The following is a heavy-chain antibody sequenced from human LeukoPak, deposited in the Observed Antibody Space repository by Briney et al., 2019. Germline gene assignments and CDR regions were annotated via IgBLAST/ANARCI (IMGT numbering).Heavy chain of an antibody. Sequence: GGSLRLSCAASGFTFDDYGMSWVRQAPGKGLEWVSGINWNGGSTGYADSVKGRFTISRDNAKTSLYLQMNSLRAEDTALYYGARCYSYQVYERFDYWGQGTLVTVSS. CDR2: INWNGGST. CDR1: GFTFDDYG. V-gene: IGHV3-20*04. D-gene: IGHD5-18*01. CDR3: ARCYSYQVYERFDY. J-gene: IGHJ4*02.